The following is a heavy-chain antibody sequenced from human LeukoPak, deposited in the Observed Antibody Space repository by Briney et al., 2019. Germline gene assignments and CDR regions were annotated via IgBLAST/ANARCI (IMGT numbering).Heavy chain of an antibody. V-gene: IGHV5-51*01. CDR1: GYRFTSYW. CDR3: ARALYSSSWFFDY. CDR2: IYPGDSDT. D-gene: IGHD6-13*01. J-gene: IGHJ4*02. Sequence: GESLQISCKGSGYRFTSYWIGWVRQMTGKGLEWMGIIYPGDSDTRYSPSFQGQVTISADKSISTAYLQWSSLKASDTAMYYCARALYSSSWFFDYWGQGTLVTVSS.